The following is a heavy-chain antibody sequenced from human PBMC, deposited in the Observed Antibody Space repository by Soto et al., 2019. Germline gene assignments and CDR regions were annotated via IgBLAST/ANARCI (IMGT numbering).Heavy chain of an antibody. V-gene: IGHV1-69*08. Sequence: QVQLVQSGAEVKKPGSSVKVSCKASGGTFSSYTISWVRQAPGQGLEWMGRIIPILGIANYAQKFQGRVTITADKSTSTAYMELSSLRSEYAAVYYCARDPPLYYYILTGYQYWGQGTLVTVSS. CDR3: ARDPPLYYYILTGYQY. CDR2: IIPILGIA. D-gene: IGHD3-9*01. CDR1: GGTFSSYT. J-gene: IGHJ4*02.